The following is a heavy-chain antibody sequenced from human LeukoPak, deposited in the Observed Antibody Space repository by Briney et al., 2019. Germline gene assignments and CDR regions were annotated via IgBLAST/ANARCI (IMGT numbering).Heavy chain of an antibody. V-gene: IGHV3-7*01. CDR1: GFTFSSYW. D-gene: IGHD3-16*02. J-gene: IGHJ4*02. CDR2: IKQDGSEK. CDR3: ARGGVYYDYVWGSYRSNYFDY. Sequence: GGSLRLSCAASGFTFSSYWMSWVRQAPGKGLEWLTNIKQDGSEKYYVDSVKGRFTISRDNVKNSLYLQMNSLRAEDTAVYYCARGGVYYDYVWGSYRSNYFDYWGQGTLVTVSS.